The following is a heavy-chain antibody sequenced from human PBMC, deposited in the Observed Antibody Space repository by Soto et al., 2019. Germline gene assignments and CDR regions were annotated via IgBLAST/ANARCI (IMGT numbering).Heavy chain of an antibody. D-gene: IGHD1-26*01. CDR2: ISGGGGST. Sequence: LRLSCAASGFTFSTYAMNWVRQAPGKGLEWVSAISGGGGSTYYADSVKGRVTISRDNSKNTLYLQMNSLRAEDTAVYYCAKVSLGALTFTDYYYYGLDVWGQGTTVTVSS. V-gene: IGHV3-23*01. CDR1: GFTFSTYA. CDR3: AKVSLGALTFTDYYYYGLDV. J-gene: IGHJ6*02.